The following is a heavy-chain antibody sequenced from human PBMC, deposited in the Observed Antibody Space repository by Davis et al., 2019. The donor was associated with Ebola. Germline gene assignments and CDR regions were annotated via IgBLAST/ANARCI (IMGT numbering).Heavy chain of an antibody. J-gene: IGHJ5*02. CDR1: GGSISRSTYY. CDR3: ARHSTYYDSWSGFSHDKNVNWFDP. D-gene: IGHD3-3*01. Sequence: PGGSLRLSCTVSGGSISRSTYYWGWIRQPPGKGLEWIGSIYYSGNTYYNPSLKSRVTISVDTSKNLFSLKLSSVTAADTAVYHCARHSTYYDSWSGFSHDKNVNWFDPWGQGTLVTVSS. CDR2: IYYSGNT. V-gene: IGHV4-39*01.